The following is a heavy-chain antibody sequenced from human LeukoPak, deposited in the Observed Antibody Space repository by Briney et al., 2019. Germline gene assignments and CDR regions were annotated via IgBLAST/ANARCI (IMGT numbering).Heavy chain of an antibody. CDR1: GGSISSYY. J-gene: IGHJ6*04. CDR2: IYYSGST. CDR3: ARITGFGEFLYYYYGMDV. Sequence: SETLSLTCTVSGGSISSYYWSWIRQPPAPGLELIGYIYYSGSTNYNPSLKSRVTISVDTSKNQFSLKLSSVTAADTAVYYCARITGFGEFLYYYYGMDVWGKGTTVTVSS. V-gene: IGHV4-59*01. D-gene: IGHD3-10*01.